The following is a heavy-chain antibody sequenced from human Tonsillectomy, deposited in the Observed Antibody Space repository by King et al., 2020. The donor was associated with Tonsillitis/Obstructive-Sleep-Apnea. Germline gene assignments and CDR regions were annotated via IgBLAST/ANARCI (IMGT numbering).Heavy chain of an antibody. V-gene: IGHV4-4*02. J-gene: IGHJ4*02. CDR1: GGSISSSNW. D-gene: IGHD3-10*01. CDR3: ATMVQRGDY. Sequence: VQLQESGPGLVRPSGTLSLTCAVSGGSISSSNWWMWVRQPPGKGLVWIGEIYHSGSTNHNPSLKSRFTISVDKSQNQFSLKLSSVTAADTAVYYCATMVQRGDYWGQVTLVTVSS. CDR2: IYHSGST.